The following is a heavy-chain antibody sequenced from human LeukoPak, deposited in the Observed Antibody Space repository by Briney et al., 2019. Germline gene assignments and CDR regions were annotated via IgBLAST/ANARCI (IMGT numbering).Heavy chain of an antibody. CDR2: IYYSGST. CDR1: GGSISSGGYY. V-gene: IGHV4-31*03. CDR3: ARWGRLLYYFDY. J-gene: IGHJ4*02. Sequence: ASQTLSLTCTVSGGSISSGGYYWSWIRQHPGKGLEWIGYIYYSGSTYYNPSLKSRVTISVDTSKNQFSLKLSSVTAADTAVYYCARWGRLLYYFDYWGQGTLVTVSS. D-gene: IGHD2-15*01.